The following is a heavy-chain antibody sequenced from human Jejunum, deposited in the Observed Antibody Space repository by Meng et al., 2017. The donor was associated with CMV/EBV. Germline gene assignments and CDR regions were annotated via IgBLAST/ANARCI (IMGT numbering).Heavy chain of an antibody. V-gene: IGHV3-21*01. CDR3: ARDANAWNPGWFDP. D-gene: IGHD1-1*01. Sequence: SGFPFCTYTLTLVRHAPGTGLDWVAFFSRGSSFLFYADSVNGRFTISRDNARQLLFLHLNRLRAEDTADYFCARDANAWNPGWFDPWGQGTLVTVSS. CDR1: GFPFCTYT. CDR2: FSRGSSFL. J-gene: IGHJ5*02.